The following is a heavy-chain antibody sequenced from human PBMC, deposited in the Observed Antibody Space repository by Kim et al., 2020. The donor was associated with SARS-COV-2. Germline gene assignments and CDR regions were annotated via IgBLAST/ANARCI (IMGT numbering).Heavy chain of an antibody. Sequence: ASVKVSCKASGYTFINYAIHWVRQGPGQRLEWMGWIIPGNGNTKYSQKFQGRVTITRDTSASTAYMDLSSLTSEDMAIYYCARGSYWSGFYYLDYFWGQG. CDR3: ARGSYWSGFYYLDYF. CDR1: GYTFINYA. CDR2: IIPGNGNT. J-gene: IGHJ1*01. V-gene: IGHV1-3*03. D-gene: IGHD3-10*01.